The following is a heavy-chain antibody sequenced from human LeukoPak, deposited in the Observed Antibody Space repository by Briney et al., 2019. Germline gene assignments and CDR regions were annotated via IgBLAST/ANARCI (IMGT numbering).Heavy chain of an antibody. Sequence: ASVKVSCKVSGYTLTELSMHWVRQAPGQGLEWMGWINPNSGGTNYAQKFQGRVTMTRDTSISTAYMELSRLRSDDTAVYYCARGKLGARAQLTWGQGTLVTVSS. CDR1: GYTLTELS. CDR2: INPNSGGT. D-gene: IGHD1-1*01. CDR3: ARGKLGARAQLT. V-gene: IGHV1-2*02. J-gene: IGHJ5*02.